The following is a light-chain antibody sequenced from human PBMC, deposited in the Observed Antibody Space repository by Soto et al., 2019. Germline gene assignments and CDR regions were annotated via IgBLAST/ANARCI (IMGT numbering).Light chain of an antibody. J-gene: IGLJ2*01. CDR3: QSYDSSLSGSKVV. V-gene: IGLV1-40*01. Sequence: QSVLTQPPSVSGAPGQRVTISWTGSSSNIGAGYDVHWYQQLPGTAPKLVIYGNRNRPSGVPDRFSGSKSGTSASLAITGLQADDEADYYCQSYDSSLSGSKVVFGGGTKLTDL. CDR2: GNR. CDR1: SSNIGAGYD.